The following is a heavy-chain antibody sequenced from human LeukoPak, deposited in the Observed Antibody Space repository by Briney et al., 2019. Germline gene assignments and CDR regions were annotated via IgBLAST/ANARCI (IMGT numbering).Heavy chain of an antibody. V-gene: IGHV3-30-3*01. J-gene: IGHJ4*02. Sequence: GGSLRLSCAASGFTFSSYAMHWVRQAPGKGLEWVAIISYDGSNKYYADSVKGRFTISRDTSKNTLYLQMDSLRADDTAVYYCAGSKTRVRGEYWGQGTLVTVSS. CDR1: GFTFSSYA. CDR2: ISYDGSNK. D-gene: IGHD3-10*01. CDR3: AGSKTRVRGEY.